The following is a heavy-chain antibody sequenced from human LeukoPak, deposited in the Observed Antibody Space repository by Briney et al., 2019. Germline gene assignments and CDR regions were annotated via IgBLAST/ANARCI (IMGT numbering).Heavy chain of an antibody. CDR1: GFTFSRFA. V-gene: IGHV3-23*01. D-gene: IGHD4/OR15-4a*01. Sequence: GGFLRLSCATSGFTFSRFAMNWVRQTPGKGLEWVSSISDTGEDTYYTDSVQGRFTVSRDNSRNTVHLQMNSLRVEDTALYYCAKDDYGSYDYWGQGTLVTVSS. CDR3: AKDDYGSYDY. CDR2: ISDTGEDT. J-gene: IGHJ4*02.